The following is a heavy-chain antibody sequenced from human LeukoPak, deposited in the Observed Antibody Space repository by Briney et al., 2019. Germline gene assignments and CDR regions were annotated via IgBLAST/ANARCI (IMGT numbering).Heavy chain of an antibody. J-gene: IGHJ4*02. CDR3: AKDFRIGYSAHFDY. CDR1: GFIISSFW. D-gene: IGHD2-21*01. CDR2: IYENGGTT. V-gene: IGHV3-23*01. Sequence: GGSLRLSCAASGFIISSFWMSWVRQAPEKGLEFVSGIYENGGTTYYADSVKGRFSISRDNSKNTLYLQMDSLRGEDTAVYYCAKDFRIGYSAHFDYWGQGALVTVSS.